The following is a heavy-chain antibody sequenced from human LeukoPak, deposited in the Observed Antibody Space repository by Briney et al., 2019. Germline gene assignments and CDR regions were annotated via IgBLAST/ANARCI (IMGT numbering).Heavy chain of an antibody. CDR1: RFTFSSYS. V-gene: IGHV3-48*01. Sequence: GGSLRLSCAASRFTFSSYSMNWVRQAPGKGGAGVSYISSSSSTIYYADSVKGRFTISSDNAKNSLYLQMNSLRAEDTAVYYCAGLELAIDYYYYMDVWGKGTTVTVSS. D-gene: IGHD1-7*01. CDR2: ISSSSSTI. J-gene: IGHJ6*03. CDR3: AGLELAIDYYYYMDV.